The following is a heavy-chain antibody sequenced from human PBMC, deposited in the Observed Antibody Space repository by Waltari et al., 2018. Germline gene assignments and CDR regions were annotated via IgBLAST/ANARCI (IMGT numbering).Heavy chain of an antibody. CDR3: ARVPPGPYYFDY. CDR2: INPNGGSA. CDR1: GYTFANFY. J-gene: IGHJ4*02. V-gene: IGHV1-46*01. Sequence: QVQLVQSGAEVKKPGASVNVSCKASGYTFANFYIHWVRQAPGHGLEWKGKINPNGGSAGYAQRFKGRIIMTTDTSTGTVYMELNSLTSNDTAVYFCARVPPGPYYFDYWGQGTLVTVSS.